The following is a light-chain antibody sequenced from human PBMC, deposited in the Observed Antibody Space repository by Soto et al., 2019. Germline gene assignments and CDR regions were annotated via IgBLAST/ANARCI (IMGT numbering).Light chain of an antibody. CDR1: QSVSSSY. CDR2: DAS. J-gene: IGKJ2*01. Sequence: EIVLTQSPGTLSLSPGERATLSCRASQSVSSSYLAWYQQKPGQAPRLLIYDASSRATGIPDRFSGSGSGTDFTLTISRLEPEDFAVYYCQQFGSSLYTFGQGTKPEIK. V-gene: IGKV3-20*01. CDR3: QQFGSSLYT.